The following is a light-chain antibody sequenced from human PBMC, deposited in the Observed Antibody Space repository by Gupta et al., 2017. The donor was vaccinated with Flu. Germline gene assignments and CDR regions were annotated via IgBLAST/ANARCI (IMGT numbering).Light chain of an antibody. J-gene: IGLJ3*02. CDR1: SSNIGINY. CDR2: MNN. V-gene: IGLV1-47*01. CDR3: ATWDDSLNCVV. Sequence: QSALSQPPSASVTPGQRVTISCSGSSSNIGINYVYWSRRLPEAAPKLLIYMNNQRSSVVPDRFSGSKSGTSASLAISGLLSDDEADYYCATWDDSLNCVVFGVGTKVTVL.